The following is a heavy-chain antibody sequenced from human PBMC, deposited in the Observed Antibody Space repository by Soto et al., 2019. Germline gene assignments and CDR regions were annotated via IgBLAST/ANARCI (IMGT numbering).Heavy chain of an antibody. CDR3: ARPFNSGYYFDY. CDR1: GGSISSSSYY. CDR2: IYYSGST. V-gene: IGHV4-39*01. Sequence: QLQLQESGPGLVKPSETLSLTCTVSGGSISSSSYYWGWIRQPPGKGLEWIGSIYYSGSTYYNPSLKSRVTISVDTSKNQFSLKLSSVTAADTAVYYCARPFNSGYYFDYWGQGTLVTVSS. D-gene: IGHD7-27*01. J-gene: IGHJ4*02.